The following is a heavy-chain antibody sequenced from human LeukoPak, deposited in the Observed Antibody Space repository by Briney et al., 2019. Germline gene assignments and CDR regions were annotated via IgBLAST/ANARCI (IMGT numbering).Heavy chain of an antibody. D-gene: IGHD1-26*01. CDR1: GFTFRSYG. CDR3: AKDLEVGGNAGPHYFDY. J-gene: IGHJ4*02. V-gene: IGHV3-30*02. CDR2: IRYDGSNK. Sequence: PGGSLRLSCAASGFTFRSYGMHWVRQAPGKGLEWVTFIRYDGSNKYYADSVKGRFTTSRDNSKNTMYLQMNSLRAEDTAVYYCAKDLEVGGNAGPHYFDYWGQGTLVTVSS.